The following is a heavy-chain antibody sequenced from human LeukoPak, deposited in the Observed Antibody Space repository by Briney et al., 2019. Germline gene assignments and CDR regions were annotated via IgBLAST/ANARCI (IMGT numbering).Heavy chain of an antibody. CDR3: ARSEQFPYYMDV. Sequence: ASVKVSCKASAYTFTDYYMHWVRQAPGQGLEWMGWIYPNSGGTNYAQKFQGRVTMTRDTSISTAYMELSRLRSDDTAVYYCARSEQFPYYMDVWGKGTTVTVSS. V-gene: IGHV1-2*02. CDR1: AYTFTDYY. CDR2: IYPNSGGT. D-gene: IGHD6-19*01. J-gene: IGHJ6*03.